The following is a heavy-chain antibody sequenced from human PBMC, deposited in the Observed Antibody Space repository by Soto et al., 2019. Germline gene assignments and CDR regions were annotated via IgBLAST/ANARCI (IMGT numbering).Heavy chain of an antibody. V-gene: IGHV1-18*04. Sequence: ASVKVSCKASGYTFTSYGISWVRQAPGQGLEWMGWISAYNGNTNYAQKLQGRVTMTTDTSTSTAYMELRSLRSDDTAVYYCARSPGVSNPRPVGLDYWGQGTLVTVSS. CDR3: ARSPGVSNPRPVGLDY. D-gene: IGHD3-10*01. CDR2: ISAYNGNT. J-gene: IGHJ4*02. CDR1: GYTFTSYG.